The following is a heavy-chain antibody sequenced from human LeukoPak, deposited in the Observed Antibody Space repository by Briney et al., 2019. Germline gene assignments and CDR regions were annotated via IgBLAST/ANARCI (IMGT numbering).Heavy chain of an antibody. CDR1: GITFSSYA. CDR3: AKENGSYPHYYFDY. Sequence: PGGSLRLSCVVSGITFSSYAMNWVRQAPGKGLEWVSGFRGSGGSAYYADSVKGRFTISRDNPKNTLYLQMNSLRVEDTAVYYCAKENGSYPHYYFDYWGQGTLVTVSS. V-gene: IGHV3-23*01. D-gene: IGHD1-26*01. CDR2: FRGSGGSA. J-gene: IGHJ4*02.